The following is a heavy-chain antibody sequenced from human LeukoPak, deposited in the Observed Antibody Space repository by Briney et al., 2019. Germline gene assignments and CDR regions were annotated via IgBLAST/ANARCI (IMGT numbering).Heavy chain of an antibody. D-gene: IGHD3-22*01. CDR2: IYYSGST. Sequence: SETQSLTCTVSGGSISSYYWSWIRQPPGKGLEWIGYIYYSGSTNYNPSLKSRATISVDTSKNQFSLKLSSVTAADTAVYYCARTLYYYDSSGYPEPNWFDPWGQGTLVTVSS. J-gene: IGHJ5*02. V-gene: IGHV4-59*01. CDR3: ARTLYYYDSSGYPEPNWFDP. CDR1: GGSISSYY.